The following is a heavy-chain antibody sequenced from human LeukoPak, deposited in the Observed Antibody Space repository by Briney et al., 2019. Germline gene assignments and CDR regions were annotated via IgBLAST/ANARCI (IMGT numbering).Heavy chain of an antibody. D-gene: IGHD6-13*01. CDR1: GALISSGSYY. CDR2: MYTSGST. V-gene: IGHV4-61*02. Sequence: SETLSLTCTVSGALISSGSYYWSWIRQPAGKGLEWIGRMYTSGSTNYNPSLKSRVTISVDTSKNQFSLQLNSVTPEDTAVYYCARDLTYSSSWQLGYYFDYWGQGTLVTVSS. J-gene: IGHJ4*02. CDR3: ARDLTYSSSWQLGYYFDY.